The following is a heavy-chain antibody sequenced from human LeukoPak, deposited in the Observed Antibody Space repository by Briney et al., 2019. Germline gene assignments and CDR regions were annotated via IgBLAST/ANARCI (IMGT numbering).Heavy chain of an antibody. CDR2: IIPIFGTA. Sequence: GASVKVSCKASGYTFTSYGISWVRQAPGQGLEWMGGIIPIFGTANYAQKFQGRVTITADESTSTAYMELSSLRSEDTAVYYCARREWLLNLFDYWGQGTLVTVSS. D-gene: IGHD3-3*01. V-gene: IGHV1-69*13. CDR3: ARREWLLNLFDY. J-gene: IGHJ4*02. CDR1: GYTFTSYG.